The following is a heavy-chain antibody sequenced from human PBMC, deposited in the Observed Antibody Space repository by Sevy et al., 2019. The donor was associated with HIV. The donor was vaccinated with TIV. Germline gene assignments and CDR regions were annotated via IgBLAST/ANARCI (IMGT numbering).Heavy chain of an antibody. CDR1: DYTFSTQG. J-gene: IGHJ4*02. D-gene: IGHD3-22*01. CDR3: ARDWAPGYYYDTIGVKRDYYFDY. CDR2: ISAYNGNT. V-gene: IGHV1-18*01. Sequence: ASVKVSCKASDYTFSTQGFNWVRQAPGQGLEWMGWISAYNGNTKYAQKFQGRVTMTTDTSTSTAYMELRSLTSDDTAVYYCARDWAPGYYYDTIGVKRDYYFDYWGQGTLVTVSS.